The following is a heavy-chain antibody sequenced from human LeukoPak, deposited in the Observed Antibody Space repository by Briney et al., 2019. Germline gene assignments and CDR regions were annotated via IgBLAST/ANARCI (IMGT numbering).Heavy chain of an antibody. V-gene: IGHV1-2*02. D-gene: IGHD3-22*01. CDR1: GYTFTGNY. Sequence: ASVKVSCKASGYTFTGNYMHWVRQAPGQGLEWMGWIDPNNGGTNYAQKFQGRVTMTTDTSTSTAYMELRSLRSDDTAVYYCARDAGATMIVVVPTGFDYWGQGTLVTVSS. CDR3: ARDAGATMIVVVPTGFDY. CDR2: IDPNNGGT. J-gene: IGHJ4*02.